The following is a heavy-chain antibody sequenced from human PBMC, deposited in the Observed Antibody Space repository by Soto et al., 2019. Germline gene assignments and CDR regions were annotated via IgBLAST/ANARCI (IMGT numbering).Heavy chain of an antibody. CDR3: ARIAVAGSSAFDI. V-gene: IGHV4-39*01. CDR2: IYYSGST. D-gene: IGHD6-19*01. Sequence: SETLSLTCTVSGGSISSSSYYWGWIRQPPGRGLEWIGSIYYSGSTYYNPSLKSRVTISVDTSKNQFSLKLSSVTAADTAVYYCARIAVAGSSAFDIWGQGTMVTVSS. J-gene: IGHJ3*02. CDR1: GGSISSSSYY.